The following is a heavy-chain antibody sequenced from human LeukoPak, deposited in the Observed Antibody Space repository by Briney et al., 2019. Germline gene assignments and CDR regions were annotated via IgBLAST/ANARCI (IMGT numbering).Heavy chain of an antibody. CDR1: GDSIRSGGYF. V-gene: IGHV4-31*03. CDR3: ARDSYDSTAYT. Sequence: SETVSLTCTVSGDSIRSGGYFWTWIRQHPGKGLEWIGYIYYSASTDYNPSLKSRATISVDMSKNQFFLKLNSVTAADTAVYYCARDSYDSTAYTWGQGILVTVSS. J-gene: IGHJ5*02. D-gene: IGHD3-22*01. CDR2: IYYSAST.